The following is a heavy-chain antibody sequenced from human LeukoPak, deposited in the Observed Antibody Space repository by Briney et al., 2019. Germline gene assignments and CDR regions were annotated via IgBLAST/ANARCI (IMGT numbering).Heavy chain of an antibody. J-gene: IGHJ5*02. CDR3: AKAADIVVVPAATFDP. Sequence: GGSLRLSCAASGFTFDDYGMSWVRQAPGKGLEWVSGINWNGGSTGYADSVKGRFTISRDNSKNTLYLQMNSLRAEDTAVYYCAKAADIVVVPAATFDPWGQGTLVTVSS. CDR2: INWNGGST. D-gene: IGHD2-2*01. V-gene: IGHV3-20*04. CDR1: GFTFDDYG.